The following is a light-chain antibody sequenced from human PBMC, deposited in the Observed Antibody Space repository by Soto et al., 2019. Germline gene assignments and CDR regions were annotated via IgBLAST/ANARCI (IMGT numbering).Light chain of an antibody. Sequence: SYELTQPPSVSVAPGQTARVTCEGNTIGSKSVHWYQQKPGQAPILVVYDDSDRPSGIPERFSGSNSGNTATLTINRVEAGDEADYYCQVWHSSGDKYVFGHGNKVTVL. CDR3: QVWHSSGDKYV. J-gene: IGLJ1*01. V-gene: IGLV3-21*02. CDR2: DDS. CDR1: TIGSKS.